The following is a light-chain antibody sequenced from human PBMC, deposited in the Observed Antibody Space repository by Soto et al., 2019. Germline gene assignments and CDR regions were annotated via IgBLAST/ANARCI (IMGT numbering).Light chain of an antibody. Sequence: QSVLSQPPSASGSPGQSVTISCTGTSSDVGGYNYVSWYQQHPGKAPKLMIYGVSKRPSGVPDRLSGSKSGNTASLNVSGPQPGGSFNFSFRLFAGRKNVVIGGGTQLTVL. J-gene: IGLJ3*02. CDR2: GVS. CDR1: SSDVGGYNY. V-gene: IGLV2-8*01. CDR3: RLFAGRKNVV.